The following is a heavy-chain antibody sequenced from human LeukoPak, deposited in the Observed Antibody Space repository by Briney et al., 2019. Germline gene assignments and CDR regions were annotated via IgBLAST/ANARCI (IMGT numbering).Heavy chain of an antibody. CDR2: INSDGSTT. J-gene: IGHJ4*02. V-gene: IGHV3-74*01. D-gene: IGHD3-22*01. CDR3: ARRNYDSSGPYYYFDY. Sequence: GGSLRLSCEASGFTFSSYWMHWVRQAPGKGLVWVSRINSDGSTTSYADSVKGRFTISRDNARNTLYLQMDSLRAEDTAVYYCARRNYDSSGPYYYFDYWGQGTLVTVSS. CDR1: GFTFSSYW.